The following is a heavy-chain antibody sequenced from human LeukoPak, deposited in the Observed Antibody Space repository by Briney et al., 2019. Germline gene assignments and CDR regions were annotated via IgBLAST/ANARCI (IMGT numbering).Heavy chain of an antibody. V-gene: IGHV4-59*04. CDR3: ARQTGSGLFTLP. D-gene: IGHD3/OR15-3a*01. CDR2: IYYTGNT. J-gene: IGHJ4*02. CDR1: GGSISSYY. Sequence: SETLSLTCTVSGGSISSYYWSWLRQPPGKGLERIGSIYYTGNTYYNASLKSRVTISIDTSKNQISLRLTSVTATDTAMYYCARQTGSGLFTLPGGQGTLVTVSS.